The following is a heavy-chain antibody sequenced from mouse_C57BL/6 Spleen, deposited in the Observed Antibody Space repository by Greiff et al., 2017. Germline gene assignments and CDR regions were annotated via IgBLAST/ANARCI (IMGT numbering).Heavy chain of an antibody. CDR3: ARGGYDGYFSYAMDY. J-gene: IGHJ4*01. CDR1: GYTFTSYW. Sequence: VQLQQPGAELVRPGTSVKLSCKASGYTFTSYWMHWVKQRPGQGLEWIGVIDPSDSYTNYNQKFKGKATLTVDTSSSTAYMQLSSLTSEDSAVYCCARGGYDGYFSYAMDYWGQGTSVTVSS. V-gene: IGHV1-59*01. D-gene: IGHD2-3*01. CDR2: IDPSDSYT.